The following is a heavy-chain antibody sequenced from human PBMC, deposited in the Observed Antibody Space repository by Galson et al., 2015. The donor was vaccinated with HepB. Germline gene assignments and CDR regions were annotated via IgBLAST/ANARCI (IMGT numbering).Heavy chain of an antibody. CDR3: AKVKYSSSWYHVFDI. CDR1: GFTFDDYA. Sequence: SLRLSCAASGFTFDDYAMHWVRQAPGKGLEWVSGISWNSGSIGYADSVKGRFTISRDNAKDSLHLQMNSLRTEDTALYYCAKVKYSSSWYHVFDIWGQGTMVTVSS. CDR2: ISWNSGSI. D-gene: IGHD6-13*01. J-gene: IGHJ3*02. V-gene: IGHV3-9*01.